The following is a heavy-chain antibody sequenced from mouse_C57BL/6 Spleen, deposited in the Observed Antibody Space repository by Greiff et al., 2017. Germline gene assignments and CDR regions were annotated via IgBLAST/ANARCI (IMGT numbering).Heavy chain of an antibody. CDR2: FHPYNDDT. CDR1: GYTFTTYP. D-gene: IGHD2-5*01. Sequence: ESGAELVKPGASVKMSCQASGYTFTTYPIEWMKQNHGKSLEWIGNFHPYNDDTKYNEKFKGKATLTVEKSSSTVYLELSRLTSDDSAVYYCARAYYSNYEFAYWGQGTLVTVSA. CDR3: ARAYYSNYEFAY. V-gene: IGHV1-47*01. J-gene: IGHJ3*01.